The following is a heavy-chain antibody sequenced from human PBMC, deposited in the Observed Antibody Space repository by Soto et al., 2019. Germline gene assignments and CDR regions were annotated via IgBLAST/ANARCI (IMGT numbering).Heavy chain of an antibody. V-gene: IGHV3-30-3*01. J-gene: IGHJ4*02. CDR3: ARVFVEYSSSYFDY. CDR2: ISYDGSNK. CDR1: GFTFSSYA. Sequence: GGSLRLSCAASGFTFSSYAMHWVRQAPGKGLEWVAVISYDGSNKYHADSVKGRFTISRDNSKNTLYLQMNSLRAEDTAVYYCARVFVEYSSSYFDYWGQGTLVTAPQ. D-gene: IGHD6-6*01.